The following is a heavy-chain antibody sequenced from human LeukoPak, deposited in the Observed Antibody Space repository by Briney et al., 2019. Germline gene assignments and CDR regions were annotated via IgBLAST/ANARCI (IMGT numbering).Heavy chain of an antibody. D-gene: IGHD3-16*01. V-gene: IGHV4-59*01. Sequence: SETLSLTCTVSDGSITNDYWNWIRQSSGKQLEWIGSIHYSGTINYSPSLKSRITISLDTSKNQFSLKLSSVTAADTAMYYCATSYDHGWLIGSWGQGTLVTVSS. CDR2: IHYSGTI. CDR1: DGSITNDY. J-gene: IGHJ4*02. CDR3: ATSYDHGWLIGS.